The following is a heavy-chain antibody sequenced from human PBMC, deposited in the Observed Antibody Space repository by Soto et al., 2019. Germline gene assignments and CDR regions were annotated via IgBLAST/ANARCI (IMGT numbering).Heavy chain of an antibody. CDR3: ARDRKGGFVMDV. Sequence: DSVSSNSAAWNWIRQSPSRGLEWLGRTYYRSKWYNDYAVSVKGRISINPDTSKNLFSLQLNSVTPEDTAVYYCARDRKGGFVMDVWGQGTTVTVSS. J-gene: IGHJ6*02. CDR1: DSVSSNSAA. CDR2: TYYRSKWYN. D-gene: IGHD3-16*01. V-gene: IGHV6-1*01.